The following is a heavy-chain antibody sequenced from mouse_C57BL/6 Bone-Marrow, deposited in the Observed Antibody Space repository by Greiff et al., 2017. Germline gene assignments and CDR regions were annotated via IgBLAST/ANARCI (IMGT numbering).Heavy chain of an antibody. CDR1: GYTFTSYW. J-gene: IGHJ4*01. Sequence: QVQLQQPGAELVMPGASVKLSCKASGYTFTSYWMHWVKQRPGQGLEWIGEIDPSDSYTNYNQKFKGKSTLTADKSSSTAYMQLSSLTSEDSAVYFCARSGNYHYAMDYWGQGTSVTVSS. D-gene: IGHD2-1*01. V-gene: IGHV1-69*01. CDR2: IDPSDSYT. CDR3: ARSGNYHYAMDY.